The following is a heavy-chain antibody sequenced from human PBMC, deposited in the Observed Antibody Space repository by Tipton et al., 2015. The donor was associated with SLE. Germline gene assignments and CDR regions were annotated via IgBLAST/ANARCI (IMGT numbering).Heavy chain of an antibody. V-gene: IGHV4-4*08. CDR3: AREFLNPVTTVHYYFDL. D-gene: IGHD4-11*01. J-gene: IGHJ2*01. CDR1: GVSISNYY. CDR2: IYTIGRT. Sequence: LRLSCTVSGVSISNYYWSWIRQPPGKGLEWIGYIYTIGRTNYNPSLKSRLTLSLDTSKNELSLELNSVTAADTAVYYCAREFLNPVTTVHYYFDLWGRGTLVTVSS.